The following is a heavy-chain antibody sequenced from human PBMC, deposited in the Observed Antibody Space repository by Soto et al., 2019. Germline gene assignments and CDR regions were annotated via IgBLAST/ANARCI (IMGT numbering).Heavy chain of an antibody. V-gene: IGHV4-34*01. J-gene: IGHJ6*03. D-gene: IGHD4-4*01. CDR1: GGSLSGYY. CDR3: ARETGVTAHDYSNSYYMDV. CDR2: IHHSGST. Sequence: QVQLQQWGAGRLKPSETLSLTCAVFGGSLSGYYWSWIRQPPGKGLEWIGEIHHSGSTNYNPSLKSRVTISVDTSKNQFSLKLSSVTAADTAVYYCARETGVTAHDYSNSYYMDVWGKGTTVTVSS.